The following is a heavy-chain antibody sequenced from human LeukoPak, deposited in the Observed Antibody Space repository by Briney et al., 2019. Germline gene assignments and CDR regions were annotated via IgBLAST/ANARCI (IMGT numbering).Heavy chain of an antibody. V-gene: IGHV1-69*02. CDR2: IIPILGIA. CDR1: GGTFSSYT. CDR3: ARAREMATIKFDY. J-gene: IGHJ4*02. D-gene: IGHD5-24*01. Sequence: ASVKVSCKASGGTFSSYTISWVRQAPGQGLEWMGRIIPILGIANYAQKFQGRVTITADKSTSTAYMELSSLRSEDTAVYYCARAREMATIKFDYWGRGTLVTVSS.